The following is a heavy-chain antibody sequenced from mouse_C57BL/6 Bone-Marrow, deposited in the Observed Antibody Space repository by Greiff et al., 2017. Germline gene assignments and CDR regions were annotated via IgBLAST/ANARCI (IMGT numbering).Heavy chain of an antibody. CDR2: IDPSDSYT. Sequence: VQLVESGAELVMPGASVKLSCKASGYTFTSYWMHWVKQRPGQGLEWIGEIDPSDSYTNYNQKFKGKSTLTVDKSSSTAYMQLSSLTSEDSAVYYCARDSNYVGYFDVWGTGTTVTVSS. CDR3: ARDSNYVGYFDV. D-gene: IGHD2-5*01. J-gene: IGHJ1*03. CDR1: GYTFTSYW. V-gene: IGHV1-69*01.